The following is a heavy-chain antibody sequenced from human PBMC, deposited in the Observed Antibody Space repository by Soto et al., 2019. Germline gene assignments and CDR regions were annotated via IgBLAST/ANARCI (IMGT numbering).Heavy chain of an antibody. D-gene: IGHD3-3*01. J-gene: IGHJ4*02. V-gene: IGHV3-74*01. Sequence: EVQLVESGGGLVQPGGSLRLSCAVSGFTFSSHWMHWVRQAPGKGLVSVSRINSDGSSTNYADSVKGRFTISRDNAKNTLYRQMNSLIADDTAVYYCARDSSPYYDFWSGFYTYFDYWGQGALVTVSP. CDR2: INSDGSST. CDR3: ARDSSPYYDFWSGFYTYFDY. CDR1: GFTFSSHW.